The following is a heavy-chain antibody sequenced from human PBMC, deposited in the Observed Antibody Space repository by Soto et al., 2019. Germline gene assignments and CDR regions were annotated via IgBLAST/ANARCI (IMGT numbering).Heavy chain of an antibody. CDR1: GDSISTRSNY. J-gene: IGHJ1*01. Sequence: PSETLSLTCTVSGDSISTRSNYWAWIRQPRGKGLEWIGSIYYTGGTYYNPSLKSRVSLFLDTSKNQFSLNLNSVTAADTAVYYCAREGPPIRAHNPPEYFQHWGQGTPVTVPQ. V-gene: IGHV4-39*02. CDR2: IYYTGGT. CDR3: AREGPPIRAHNPPEYFQH.